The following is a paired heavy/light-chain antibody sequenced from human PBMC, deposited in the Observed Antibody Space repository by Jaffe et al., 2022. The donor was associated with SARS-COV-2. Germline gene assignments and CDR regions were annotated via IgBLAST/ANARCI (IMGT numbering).Heavy chain of an antibody. CDR2: INPNSGGT. Sequence: QVQLVQSGAEVKKPGASVKVSCKASGYSFTGYYMHWMRQAPGQGLEWMGWINPNSGGTNFAQKFQGRVTMTRDTSISTAYMELTSLTSDDTAVYYCARWWGYCSGGTCYSLNGGFDSWGQGTLVTVSS. D-gene: IGHD2-15*01. V-gene: IGHV1-2*02. J-gene: IGHJ4*02. CDR1: GYSFTGYY. CDR3: ARWWGYCSGGTCYSLNGGFDS.
Light chain of an antibody. V-gene: IGKV4-1*01. J-gene: IGKJ2*01. CDR1: QSVLYSSNNKNY. Sequence: DIVMTQSPDSLAVSLGERATINCKSSQSVLYSSNNKNYLAWYQQKPGQPPKLLIYWASTRESGVPDRFSGSGSGTDFTLTISSLQAEDVAVYYCQQHYNTPYTFGQGTKLEIK. CDR2: WAS. CDR3: QQHYNTPYT.